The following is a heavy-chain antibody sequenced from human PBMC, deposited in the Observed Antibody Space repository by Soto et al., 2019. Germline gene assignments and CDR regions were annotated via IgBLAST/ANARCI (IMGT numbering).Heavy chain of an antibody. CDR2: ISSSSSTI. CDR3: ASLDTAMIKTAGY. J-gene: IGHJ4*02. Sequence: GGSLRLSCAASGFTFSSCSMNWVRQAPGKGLEWVSYISSSSSTIYYADSVKGRFTISRDNAKNSMYLQMNSLTVEDTAMYYCASLDTAMIKTAGYWGQGTQVTVSS. CDR1: GFTFSSCS. D-gene: IGHD5-18*01. V-gene: IGHV3-48*01.